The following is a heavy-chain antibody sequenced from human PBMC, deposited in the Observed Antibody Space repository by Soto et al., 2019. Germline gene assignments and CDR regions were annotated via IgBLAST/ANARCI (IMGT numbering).Heavy chain of an antibody. CDR2: ISYDASNK. J-gene: IGHJ6*02. V-gene: IGHV3-30*18. D-gene: IGHD3-3*01. Sequence: PGGSLRLSCAGSGFTFSNYGMHWVRQAPGKGLDWVAVISYDASNKYYADSVKGRFTISSDNSKNTLYLQMNSLRAEDTAVYYCAKDIKGRYDFWSGYYTGYYYYGMDVRGQETTVTVSS. CDR3: AKDIKGRYDFWSGYYTGYYYYGMDV. CDR1: GFTFSNYG.